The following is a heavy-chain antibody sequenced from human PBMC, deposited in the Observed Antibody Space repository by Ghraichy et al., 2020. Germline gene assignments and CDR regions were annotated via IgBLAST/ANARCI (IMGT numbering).Heavy chain of an antibody. J-gene: IGHJ4*02. Sequence: GGSLRLSCAASGFTFSSYSMNWVRQAPGKGLEWVSSISSSSSYIYYADSVKGRFTISRDNAKNSLYLQMNSLRAEDTAVYYCADGGTVTTGFNWGQGTLVTVSS. D-gene: IGHD4-17*01. V-gene: IGHV3-21*01. CDR1: GFTFSSYS. CDR2: ISSSSSYI. CDR3: ADGGTVTTGFN.